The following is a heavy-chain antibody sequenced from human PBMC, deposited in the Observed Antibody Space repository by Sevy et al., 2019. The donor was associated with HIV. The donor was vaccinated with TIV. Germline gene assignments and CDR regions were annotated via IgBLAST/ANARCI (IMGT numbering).Heavy chain of an antibody. J-gene: IGHJ4*02. CDR2: IYSGGTT. V-gene: IGHV3-66*01. CDR1: GFTVSTYD. Sequence: GGSLRLSCAASGFTVSTYDMSWVRQAPGKGLEWVSVIYSGGTTFYADSVKVRFTISRDNSKNTLYLQMNSLRVEDTAVYYCARMGSSGWYAGYWGQGTLVIVSS. D-gene: IGHD6-19*01. CDR3: ARMGSSGWYAGY.